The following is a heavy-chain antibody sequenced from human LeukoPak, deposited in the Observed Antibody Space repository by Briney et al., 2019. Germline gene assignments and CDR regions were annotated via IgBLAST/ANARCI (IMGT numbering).Heavy chain of an antibody. Sequence: ASVKVSCKASGYTFTSYGISWVRQAPGQGLEWMGWISAYNGNTNYAQKLQGRVTMTIDTSTSTAYMELRSLRSDDTAVYDCARDRLAVAGSLLLHYYYYYMDVWGKGTTVTISS. D-gene: IGHD2-15*01. CDR1: GYTFTSYG. V-gene: IGHV1-18*01. J-gene: IGHJ6*03. CDR2: ISAYNGNT. CDR3: ARDRLAVAGSLLLHYYYYYMDV.